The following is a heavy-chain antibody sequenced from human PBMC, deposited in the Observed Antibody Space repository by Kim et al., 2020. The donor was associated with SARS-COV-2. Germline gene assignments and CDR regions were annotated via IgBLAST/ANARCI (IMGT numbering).Heavy chain of an antibody. J-gene: IGHJ6*03. D-gene: IGHD1-26*01. CDR2: INPNSGGT. CDR3: ARGGGIVGATKGGYYYYYYMDV. V-gene: IGHV1-2*04. Sequence: ASVKVSCKASGYTFTGYYMHWVRQAPGQGLEWMGWINPNSGGTNYAQKFQGWVTMTRDTSISTAYMELSRLRSDDTAVYYCARGGGIVGATKGGYYYYYYMDVWGKGTTVTVSS. CDR1: GYTFTGYY.